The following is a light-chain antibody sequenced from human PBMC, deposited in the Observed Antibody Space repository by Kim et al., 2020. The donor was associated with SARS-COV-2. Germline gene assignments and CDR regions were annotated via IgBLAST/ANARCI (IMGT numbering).Light chain of an antibody. CDR3: NSRDSSGPVV. J-gene: IGLJ2*01. V-gene: IGLV3-19*01. CDR2: GKN. CDR1: SLRNYY. Sequence: SSELTQDPAVSVALGQTVRITCQGNSLRNYYASWYQQKPGQAPVLVIYGKNNRPSGIPDRFSGSSSGNTASLTITGAQAEDEADYYCNSRDSSGPVVFGGGTQLTVL.